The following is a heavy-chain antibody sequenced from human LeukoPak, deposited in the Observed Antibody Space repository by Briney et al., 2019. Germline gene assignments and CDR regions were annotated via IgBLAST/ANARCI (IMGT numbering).Heavy chain of an antibody. CDR1: GGSFSGYY. V-gene: IGHV4-34*01. Sequence: SETLSLTCAVYGGSFSGYYWSWIRQPPGKGLEWIGEINHSGSTNYNPSLKSRVTISVDTSKNQFSLTLRSVTAADTAVYYCAIPGGDYGDSLDYWGQGTLVTVSS. CDR3: AIPGGDYGDSLDY. CDR2: INHSGST. D-gene: IGHD4-17*01. J-gene: IGHJ4*02.